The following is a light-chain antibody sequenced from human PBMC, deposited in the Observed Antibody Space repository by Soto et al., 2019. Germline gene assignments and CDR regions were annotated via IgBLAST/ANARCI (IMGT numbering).Light chain of an antibody. J-gene: IGLJ2*01. V-gene: IGLV1-40*01. CDR2: GNS. Sequence: QSVLTQPPSVSGAPGQRVTISCTGSSSNIGAGYDVHWYQQLPGTAPKLLIYGNSNRPSGVPDRFSGSKSGTSASLAITGLQAEEEADYYCQSYDSSLSDSVFGGGTKLTVL. CDR3: QSYDSSLSDSV. CDR1: SSNIGAGYD.